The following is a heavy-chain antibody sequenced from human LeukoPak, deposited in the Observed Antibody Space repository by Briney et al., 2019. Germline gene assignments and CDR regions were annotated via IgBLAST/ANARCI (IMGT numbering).Heavy chain of an antibody. D-gene: IGHD4-23*01. CDR1: GFTFSNFG. CDR2: IRYVGSNK. Sequence: GGSLRLSCAASGFTFSNFGMHWVRQAPGKGREGVAFIRYVGSNKYYADSVKGRFTISRGNSKNTLYLQMNSLGAEDQAGLYCAREEDGGNCFDYWGQGTLVTVSS. J-gene: IGHJ4*02. V-gene: IGHV3-30*02. CDR3: AREEDGGNCFDY.